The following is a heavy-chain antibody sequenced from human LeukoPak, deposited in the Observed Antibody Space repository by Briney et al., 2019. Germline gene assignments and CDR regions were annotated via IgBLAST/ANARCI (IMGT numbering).Heavy chain of an antibody. CDR2: INPSGGST. J-gene: IGHJ5*02. D-gene: IGHD1-26*01. CDR3: ARDSGSYLNWFDP. V-gene: IGHV1-46*01. Sequence: ASVKVSCKASGYTFTSYYMHWVRQAPGQGLEWMGIINPSGGSTSYAQKFQGRVTMTRDTSKNQFSLKLSSVTAADTAVYYCARDSGSYLNWFDPWGQGTLVTVSS. CDR1: GYTFTSYY.